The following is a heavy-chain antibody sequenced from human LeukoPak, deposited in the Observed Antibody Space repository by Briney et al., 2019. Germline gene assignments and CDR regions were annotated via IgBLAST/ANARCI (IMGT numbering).Heavy chain of an antibody. CDR3: ARRPFHCSGGSCVVGWFDP. V-gene: IGHV1-24*01. Sequence: ASVKVSCKVSGYTLTELSMHWVRQAPGKGLEWMGGFDPEDGETIYAQKFQGRVTMTEDTSTDTAYMELSSLKSEDTAVYYCARRPFHCSGGSCVVGWFDPWGQGTLVIVSS. CDR1: GYTLTELS. D-gene: IGHD2-15*01. J-gene: IGHJ5*02. CDR2: FDPEDGET.